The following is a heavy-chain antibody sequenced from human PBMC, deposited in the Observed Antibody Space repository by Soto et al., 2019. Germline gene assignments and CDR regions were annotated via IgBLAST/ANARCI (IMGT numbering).Heavy chain of an antibody. CDR2: MNPNSGNT. CDR1: GHTFTSYD. D-gene: IGHD4-17*01. J-gene: IGHJ5*02. V-gene: IGHV1-8*01. CDR3: ARGVKYGAYSRWFDP. Sequence: QVQLVQSGAEVKKPGASVKVSCKASGHTFTSYDINWVRQATGQGLEYLGWMNPNSGNTGYVQKFQGRVTMTRDTSISTAYMELSSLRSEDTAVYFCARGVKYGAYSRWFDPWGQGTLVTVSS.